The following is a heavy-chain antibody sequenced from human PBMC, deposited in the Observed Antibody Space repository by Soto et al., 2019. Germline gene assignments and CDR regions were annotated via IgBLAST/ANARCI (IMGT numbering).Heavy chain of an antibody. CDR2: IYYSGST. V-gene: IGHV4-39*01. CDR1: GGSISSSSYY. D-gene: IGHD3-22*01. CDR3: ARHYYDTLGY. Sequence: SETLSLTCTASGGSISSSSYYWGWIRQPPGKGLEWIGSIYYSGSTYYNPSLKSRVTISVDTSKNQFSLKLSSVTAADTAVYYCARHYYDTLGYWGQGTLVTVSS. J-gene: IGHJ4*02.